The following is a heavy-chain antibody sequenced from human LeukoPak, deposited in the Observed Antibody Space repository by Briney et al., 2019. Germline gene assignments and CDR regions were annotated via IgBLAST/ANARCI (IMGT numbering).Heavy chain of an antibody. CDR2: INHSGST. D-gene: IGHD3-3*01. J-gene: IGHJ4*02. V-gene: IGHV4-34*01. CDR1: GGSFSGYY. CDR3: ATYDFWSGYYKGFDY. Sequence: PSETLSLTCAVYGGSFSGYYWSWIRQPPGKGLEWIGEINHSGSTNYNPSLKSRVTISVDTSKNQFSLKLSSVTAADTAVYYCATYDFWSGYYKGFDYWGQGTLVTVSS.